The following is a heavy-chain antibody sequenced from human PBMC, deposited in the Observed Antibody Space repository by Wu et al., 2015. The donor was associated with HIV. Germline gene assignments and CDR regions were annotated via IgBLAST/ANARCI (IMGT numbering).Heavy chain of an antibody. V-gene: IGHV1-69*05. J-gene: IGHJ4*02. CDR1: GGTFSRYA. D-gene: IGHD3-3*01. Sequence: QVQLVQSGAEVKKPGSSVKVACKASGGTFSRYAISWVRQAPGQGLEWMGGIIPIFGTANYAQKFQGRVTITTDESTSTAYMELRSLRSDDTAVYYCARGQLWAILEWLDYWGQGTPVTVSS. CDR3: ARGQLWAILEWLDY. CDR2: IIPIFGTA.